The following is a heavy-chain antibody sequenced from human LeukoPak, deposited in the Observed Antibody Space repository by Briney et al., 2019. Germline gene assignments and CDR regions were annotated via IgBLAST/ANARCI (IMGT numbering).Heavy chain of an antibody. J-gene: IGHJ4*02. D-gene: IGHD4/OR15-4a*01. Sequence: SETLSLTCAVYGGSFSGYYWSWIRQPPGKGLEWIGEINHRGSTNYNPSLKSRVTISVDTSKNQFSLKLSSVTAADTAVYYCASLTYFDYWGRGTLVTVSS. CDR2: INHRGST. V-gene: IGHV4-34*01. CDR1: GGSFSGYY. CDR3: ASLTYFDY.